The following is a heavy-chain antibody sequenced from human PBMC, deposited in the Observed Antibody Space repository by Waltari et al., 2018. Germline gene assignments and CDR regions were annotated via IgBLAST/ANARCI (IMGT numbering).Heavy chain of an antibody. CDR2: ISGSGGST. V-gene: IGHV3-23*01. J-gene: IGHJ4*02. D-gene: IGHD6-19*01. Sequence: EVQLLESGGGLVQPGGSLRLSCAASGFTFSSSAMSWVRQAPGKGLEWVSAISGSGGSTYYADSVKGRFTISRDNSKTTLYLQMNSLRAEDTAVYYCAKVGYSSGLFDYWGQGTLVTVSS. CDR1: GFTFSSSA. CDR3: AKVGYSSGLFDY.